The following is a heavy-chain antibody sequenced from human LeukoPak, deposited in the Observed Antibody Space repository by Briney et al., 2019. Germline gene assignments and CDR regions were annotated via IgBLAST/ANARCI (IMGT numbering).Heavy chain of an antibody. CDR1: GDSMNSSSFY. Sequence: PSETLSLTCTVSGDSMNSSSFYWGWIRQPPGKGLEWIGSIYHSGSTYYNPSLKSRVTISVDTSKNQFSLKLSSVTAADTAVYYCARLGYSSSWSPYNWFDPWGQGTLVTVSS. V-gene: IGHV4-39*01. J-gene: IGHJ5*02. CDR3: ARLGYSSSWSPYNWFDP. D-gene: IGHD6-13*01. CDR2: IYHSGST.